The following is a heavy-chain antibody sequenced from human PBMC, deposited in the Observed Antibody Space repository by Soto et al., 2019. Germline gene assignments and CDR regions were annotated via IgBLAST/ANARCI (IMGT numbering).Heavy chain of an antibody. CDR2: MNPNSGNT. Sequence: ASVKVSCKASGYTFTSYDINWVRQATGQGLEWMGWMNPNSGNTGYAQKFQGRVTMTRNTSISTAYMELSSLRSEDTAVYYCARGPGFQYFDQHDYRGQGSPDPVSS. J-gene: IGHJ4*02. CDR3: ARGPGFQYFDQHDY. CDR1: GYTFTSYD. V-gene: IGHV1-8*01. D-gene: IGHD3-9*01.